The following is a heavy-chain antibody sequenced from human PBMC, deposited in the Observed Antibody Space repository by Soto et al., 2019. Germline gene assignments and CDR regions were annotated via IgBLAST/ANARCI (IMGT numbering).Heavy chain of an antibody. CDR2: IHSSGNT. CDR3: ARTGPYSSGDN. D-gene: IGHD3-22*01. Sequence: QVQLQESGPGLVNPLETLSLTCTVSGTSVFGANWWGWVRQHPGKGLEWIGEIHSSGNTDYSPSLKSRVTISVDMSKNQFSLKLTSVTAADTAVYYCARTGPYSSGDNWGQGTLVTVSS. CDR1: GTSVFGANW. V-gene: IGHV4-4*02. J-gene: IGHJ4*02.